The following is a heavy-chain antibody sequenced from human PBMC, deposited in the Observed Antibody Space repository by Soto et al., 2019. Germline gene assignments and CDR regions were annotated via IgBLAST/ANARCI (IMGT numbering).Heavy chain of an antibody. V-gene: IGHV1-69*01. CDR3: GTGSSWTKVES. Sequence: QVQLVQCGAEVKKPGSSVKVSCKASGGTLSRSAISWVRQAPGKGLEWMGGIIPIFGPAIYAQKFRGRVSIIADESTRTAYMEMSSVRSEDTAVYYCGTGSSWTKVESWGQGTMVTVSS. J-gene: IGHJ4*02. CDR2: IIPIFGPA. D-gene: IGHD6-13*01. CDR1: GGTLSRSA.